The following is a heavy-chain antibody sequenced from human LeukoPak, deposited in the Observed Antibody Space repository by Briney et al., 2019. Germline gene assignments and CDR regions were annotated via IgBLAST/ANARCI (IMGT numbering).Heavy chain of an antibody. D-gene: IGHD4-17*01. CDR2: IIPIFGTA. Sequence: GPSVKVSCKASGGTFSSYAISWVRQAPGQGLEWMGGIIPIFGTANYAQKFQGRVTITTDTSTSTAYMELRSLRSDDTAVYYCARGRTVTKRVDYWGQGTLVTVSS. CDR1: GGTFSSYA. V-gene: IGHV1-69*05. J-gene: IGHJ4*02. CDR3: ARGRTVTKRVDY.